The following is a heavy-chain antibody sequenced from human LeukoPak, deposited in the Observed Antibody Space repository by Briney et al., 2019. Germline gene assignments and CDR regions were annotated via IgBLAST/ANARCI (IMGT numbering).Heavy chain of an antibody. Sequence: GRSLRLSCAASGFTFSSYGMHWVRQAPGKGLEWVAVIWYDGSNKYYADSVKGRFTISRDNSKNTLYLQMNSLRAEDTAVYYCVKDVGGSYAFDYWGQGILVTVAS. CDR3: VKDVGGSYAFDY. V-gene: IGHV3-33*06. J-gene: IGHJ4*02. D-gene: IGHD1-26*01. CDR1: GFTFSSYG. CDR2: IWYDGSNK.